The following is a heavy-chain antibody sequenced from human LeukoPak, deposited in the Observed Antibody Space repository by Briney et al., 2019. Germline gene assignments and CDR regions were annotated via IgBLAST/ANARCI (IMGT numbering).Heavy chain of an antibody. D-gene: IGHD3-10*01. Sequence: PGGSLRLSCAASGFTFSSYGMHWVRQAPGKGLEWVAVISYDGSNKYYADSVKGRFTTSRDNSKNTLYLQMNSLRAEDTAVYYCAKPLWFGEMGYYGMDVWGKGTTVTVSS. J-gene: IGHJ6*04. V-gene: IGHV3-30*18. CDR2: ISYDGSNK. CDR3: AKPLWFGEMGYYGMDV. CDR1: GFTFSSYG.